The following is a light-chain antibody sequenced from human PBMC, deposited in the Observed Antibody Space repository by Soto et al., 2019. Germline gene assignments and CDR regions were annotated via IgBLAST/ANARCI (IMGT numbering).Light chain of an antibody. CDR3: QQYGSSPLFT. J-gene: IGKJ3*01. Sequence: EIVLTQSPGTPSLSPGERATLSCRASQSVSSSYLAWYQQKPGQAPRRLIYGASSRATGIPDRFSGSGSGTDFTLTISRLEPEDFAVYYCQQYGSSPLFTFGPGTKVDIK. CDR1: QSVSSSY. V-gene: IGKV3-20*01. CDR2: GAS.